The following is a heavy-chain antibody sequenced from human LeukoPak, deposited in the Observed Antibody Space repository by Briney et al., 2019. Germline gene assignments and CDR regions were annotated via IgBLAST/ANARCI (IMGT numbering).Heavy chain of an antibody. J-gene: IGHJ5*02. D-gene: IGHD3-3*01. CDR3: ANQNDDFWSGHRGFDP. Sequence: ASVKVSCKASGYTFTGYYMHWVRQAPGQGLEWMGWINPNSGGTNYAQKFQGRVTTTRDTSISTAYMELSRLRSDDTAVYYCANQNDDFWSGHRGFDPWGQGTLVTVSS. CDR1: GYTFTGYY. CDR2: INPNSGGT. V-gene: IGHV1-2*02.